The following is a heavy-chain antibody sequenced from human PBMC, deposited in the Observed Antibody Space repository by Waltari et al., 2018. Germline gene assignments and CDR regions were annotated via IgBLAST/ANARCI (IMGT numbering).Heavy chain of an antibody. CDR3: ARGSYYYGSGDY. CDR1: GYTFTGYY. J-gene: IGHJ4*02. CDR2: INPNSGGT. Sequence: QVQLVQSGAEVKKPGASVKVSCKASGYTFTGYYMHWVRQAPGQGLEWMGWINPNSGGTKHAQKFQGRVTMTRDTSISTAYMELNRLRSDDTAVYYCARGSYYYGSGDYWGQGTLVTVSS. D-gene: IGHD3-10*01. V-gene: IGHV1-2*02.